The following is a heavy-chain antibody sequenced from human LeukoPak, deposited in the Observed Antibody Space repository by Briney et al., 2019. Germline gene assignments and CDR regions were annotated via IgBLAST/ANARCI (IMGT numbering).Heavy chain of an antibody. CDR3: ARDPAYYYDSSGYGAFDP. D-gene: IGHD3-22*01. Sequence: ASVKVSCKASGYTFTSYAISWVRQAPGQGLEWMGWISVYNGNTNYAQKLKGRVTMTTDTSTSKAYMELRSLRSDDTAVYYCARDPAYYYDSSGYGAFDPWGQGTLVTVSS. J-gene: IGHJ5*02. CDR2: ISVYNGNT. V-gene: IGHV1-18*01. CDR1: GYTFTSYA.